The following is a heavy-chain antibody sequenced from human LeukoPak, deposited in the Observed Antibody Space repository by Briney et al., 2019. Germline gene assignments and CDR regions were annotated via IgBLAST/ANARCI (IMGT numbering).Heavy chain of an antibody. CDR1: GGSFSGYY. Sequence: KPSETLSLTCAVYGGSFSGYYWSWIRQPPGKGLEWIGEINHSGSTNYNSSLKSRVTISVDTSKNQFSLKLSSVTAADTAVYYCARELYSSGYHDAFDIWGQGTMVTVSS. CDR3: ARELYSSGYHDAFDI. J-gene: IGHJ3*02. V-gene: IGHV4-34*01. D-gene: IGHD3-22*01. CDR2: INHSGST.